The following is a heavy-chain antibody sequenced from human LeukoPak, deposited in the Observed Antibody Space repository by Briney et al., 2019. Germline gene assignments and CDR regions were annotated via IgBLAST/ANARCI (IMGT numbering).Heavy chain of an antibody. V-gene: IGHV4-39*01. D-gene: IGHD1-7*01. CDR1: GGSVSSSSSY. CDR3: VRQNSDYYYYYLDV. Sequence: TSETLSLTCTVSGGSVSSSSSYWAWIRQPPGRGLEWIGSVYYSGTTYYNTSLESRVTISEDTSRYRFSLMLSSVTAADTAVYYCVRQNSDYYYYYLDVWGEGTTVIVSS. J-gene: IGHJ6*03. CDR2: VYYSGTT.